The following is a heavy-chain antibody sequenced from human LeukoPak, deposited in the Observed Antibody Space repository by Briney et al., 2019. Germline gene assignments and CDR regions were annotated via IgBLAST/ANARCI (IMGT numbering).Heavy chain of an antibody. J-gene: IGHJ4*02. D-gene: IGHD4-23*01. CDR1: GFTFDDYT. Sequence: RGSLRLSCAASGFTFDDYTMHWVRQAPGKGLEWVSLISWDGGSTYYADSVKGRFTISRDNSKNSLYLQMNSLRTEDTALYYCATGGNSGDYWGQGTLVTVSS. CDR2: ISWDGGST. CDR3: ATGGNSGDY. V-gene: IGHV3-43*01.